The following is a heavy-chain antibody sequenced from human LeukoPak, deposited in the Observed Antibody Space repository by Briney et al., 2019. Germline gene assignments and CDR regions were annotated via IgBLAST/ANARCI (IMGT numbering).Heavy chain of an antibody. V-gene: IGHV4-4*07. CDR2: ISTSGNT. Sequence: SETLSLTCTVSGGSISSYYWTWIRQPAGKGLEWIGRISTSGNTNYTPSLKSRVTMLVDTSRNQFSLKLTSVTAADAAVYYCARGEGNYFDYWGQGALVTVSS. CDR1: GGSISSYY. J-gene: IGHJ4*02. CDR3: ARGEGNYFDY.